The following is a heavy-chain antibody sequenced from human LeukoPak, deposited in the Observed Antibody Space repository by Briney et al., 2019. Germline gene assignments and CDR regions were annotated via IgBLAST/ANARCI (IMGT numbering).Heavy chain of an antibody. V-gene: IGHV1-2*02. J-gene: IGHJ4*02. D-gene: IGHD6-13*01. CDR1: GYTFTGYY. CDR2: ISPKSGGT. Sequence: GASVKVSCKASGYTFTGYYMHWVRQAPGQGLEWMGWISPKSGGTNYAQKFQGRVTMTRDTSISTAYMELSTLRSDDTAVYYCATTELGAAAGTGTFDYWGQGTLVTVSS. CDR3: ATTELGAAAGTGTFDY.